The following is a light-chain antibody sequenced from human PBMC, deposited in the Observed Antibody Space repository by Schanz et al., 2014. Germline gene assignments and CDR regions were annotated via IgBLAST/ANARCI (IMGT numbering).Light chain of an antibody. V-gene: IGKV3-20*01. CDR2: GAS. J-gene: IGKJ4*01. CDR3: QQYGSSPLT. Sequence: EIVLTQSPGTLSLSPGERAALSCRASQSVTDNYLAWYQQKPGRAPRLLIYGASSRATGIPDRFSGSGSGTDFTLTISRLEPEDFAVYYCQQYGSSPLTFGGGTKVEIK. CDR1: QSVTDNY.